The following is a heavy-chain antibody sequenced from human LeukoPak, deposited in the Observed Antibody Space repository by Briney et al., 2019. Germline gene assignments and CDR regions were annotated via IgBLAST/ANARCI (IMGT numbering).Heavy chain of an antibody. CDR1: GGSISSGSYY. CDR3: ARGTKLTGLDY. V-gene: IGHV4-61*02. CDR2: IYTSGST. Sequence: SETLSLTSTVSGGSISSGSYYWSWIRQPAGKGLEWIGRIYTSGSTNYNPSLKSRVTISVDTSKNQFSLKLSSVTAADTAVYYCARGTKLTGLDYWGQRTLVTVSP. D-gene: IGHD7-27*01. J-gene: IGHJ4*02.